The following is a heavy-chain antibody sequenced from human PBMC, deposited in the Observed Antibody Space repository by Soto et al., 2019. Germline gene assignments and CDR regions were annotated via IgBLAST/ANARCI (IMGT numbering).Heavy chain of an antibody. V-gene: IGHV4-34*01. CDR3: ARSGHLFDY. Sequence: QVQLQQWGAGLLKPSETLSLTCAVYGGSFSDYYWSWIRQPPGKGLEWIGEINHSGNTNYSPSLNVRXPXRVDTSKNQFPLKVSSVTAAAPAGYYCARSGHLFDYWGQGISVTVSS. D-gene: IGHD3-10*01. CDR2: INHSGNT. CDR1: GGSFSDYY. J-gene: IGHJ4*02.